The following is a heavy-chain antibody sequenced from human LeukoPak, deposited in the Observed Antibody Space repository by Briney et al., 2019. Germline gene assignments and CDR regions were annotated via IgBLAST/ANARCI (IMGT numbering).Heavy chain of an antibody. V-gene: IGHV3-33*06. D-gene: IGHD6-13*01. CDR2: IWYDGSNK. J-gene: IGHJ4*02. Sequence: PGGSLRLSCAASGFTFSSYGMHWVRQAPGKGLEWVAVIWYDGSNKYYADSVKGRFTISRDNSKNTLYLQMNSLRAEDTAVYYCAKVAAAGTLELDYWGQGTLVTVSS. CDR1: GFTFSSYG. CDR3: AKVAAAGTLELDY.